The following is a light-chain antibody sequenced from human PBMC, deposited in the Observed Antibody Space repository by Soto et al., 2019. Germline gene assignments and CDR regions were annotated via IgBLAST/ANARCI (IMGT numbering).Light chain of an antibody. Sequence: IALTQAPATLRLSPGERATLSCRASQSVSRNLAWYQQKPGQAPRLLIYGASTRATGIPARFSVIGSGTDFTLTISGLESDDVAIYDGQQRYSWLRAFWPGTKVDI. CDR3: QQRYSWLRA. CDR1: QSVSRN. J-gene: IGKJ1*01. V-gene: IGKV3-15*01. CDR2: GAS.